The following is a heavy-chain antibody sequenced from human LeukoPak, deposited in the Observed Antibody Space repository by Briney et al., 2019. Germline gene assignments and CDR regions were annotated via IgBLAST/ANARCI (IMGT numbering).Heavy chain of an antibody. CDR3: AKDYYDSSGYYLRGQYYFDY. CDR1: GFTFSSYG. Sequence: PGGSLRLSCAASGFTFSSYGMHWVRQAPGKGLEWVAVISYDGSNKYHADSVKGRFTISRDNSKNTLYLQMNSLRAEDTAVYYCAKDYYDSSGYYLRGQYYFDYWGQGTLVTVSS. D-gene: IGHD3-22*01. CDR2: ISYDGSNK. J-gene: IGHJ4*02. V-gene: IGHV3-30*18.